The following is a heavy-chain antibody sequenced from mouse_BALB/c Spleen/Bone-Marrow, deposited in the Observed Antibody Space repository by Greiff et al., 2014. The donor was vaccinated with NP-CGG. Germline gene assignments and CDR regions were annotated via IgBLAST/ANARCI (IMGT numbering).Heavy chain of an antibody. CDR3: ARQGYGYVDFDV. J-gene: IGHJ1*01. CDR1: GFAFSSYD. V-gene: IGHV5-12-1*01. D-gene: IGHD1-2*01. Sequence: EVQLVESGGGLVKPGGSLKLSCAASGFAFSSYDMSWVRQTPEKRLEWVAYISSGGGSTYYQDTVKGRFTISRDNAKNTLYLQMSSLKSEDTAMYYCARQGYGYVDFDVWGAGTTVTVSS. CDR2: ISSGGGST.